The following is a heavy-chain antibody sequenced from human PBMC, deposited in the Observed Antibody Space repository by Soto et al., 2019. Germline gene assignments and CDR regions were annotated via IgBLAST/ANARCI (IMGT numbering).Heavy chain of an antibody. J-gene: IGHJ4*02. CDR1: NGSFSDYF. V-gene: IGHV4-34*01. Sequence: ETLSLTCGVYNGSFSDYFWNWIRQPPGKGLEWIGEIKESGFATYNPSLKRRVTMSVDTANNQFSLKVTSVTAADTAVYYCARGKSSGPLYYFDTWGQGTLVTVSS. CDR2: IKESGFA. CDR3: ARGKSSGPLYYFDT. D-gene: IGHD6-19*01.